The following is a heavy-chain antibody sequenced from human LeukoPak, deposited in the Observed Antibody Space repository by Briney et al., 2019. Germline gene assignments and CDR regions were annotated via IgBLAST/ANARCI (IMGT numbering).Heavy chain of an antibody. Sequence: SETLSLTCTVSGGSISSSSYYWGWIRQPPGKGLEWIGSIYYSGSTYYNPSLKSRVTISVDTSKNQFSLKLTSVTAADTAVYYCARRPYYDYVWGSYRYHGFDPWGQGTLVTVSS. CDR1: GGSISSSSYY. J-gene: IGHJ5*02. V-gene: IGHV4-39*01. CDR3: ARRPYYDYVWGSYRYHGFDP. CDR2: IYYSGST. D-gene: IGHD3-16*02.